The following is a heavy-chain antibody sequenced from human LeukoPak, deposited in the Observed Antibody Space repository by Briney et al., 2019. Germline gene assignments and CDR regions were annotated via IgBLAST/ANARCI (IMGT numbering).Heavy chain of an antibody. CDR1: GGTFSSYA. Sequence: EASVKVSCKASGGTFSSYAISWVRQAPGQGLEWMGGIIPIFGTANYAQKFQGRVTITTDESTSTAYMELSSLRSEDTAVYYCASLRRGYSYPWWFDPWGQGTLVTVSS. J-gene: IGHJ5*02. V-gene: IGHV1-69*05. CDR2: IIPIFGTA. CDR3: ASLRRGYSYPWWFDP. D-gene: IGHD5-18*01.